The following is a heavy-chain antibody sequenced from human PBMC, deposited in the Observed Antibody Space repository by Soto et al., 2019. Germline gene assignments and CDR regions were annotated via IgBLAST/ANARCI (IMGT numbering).Heavy chain of an antibody. CDR2: IKQDGSEK. D-gene: IGHD3-22*01. Sequence: GGSLRLSCAASGFTFSSFWMSWVRQAPGKGLEWVANIKQDGSEKYYVDSVKGRFIISRDDSKNSLYLQMNSLKTEDTAVYYCARTLGYDSSGSYIDGFDLWGQGTMVTVSS. J-gene: IGHJ3*01. CDR1: GFTFSSFW. V-gene: IGHV3-7*03. CDR3: ARTLGYDSSGSYIDGFDL.